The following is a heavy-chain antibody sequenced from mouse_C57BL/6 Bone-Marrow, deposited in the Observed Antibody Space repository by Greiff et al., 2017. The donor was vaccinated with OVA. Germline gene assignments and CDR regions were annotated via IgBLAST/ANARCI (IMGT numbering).Heavy chain of an antibody. V-gene: IGHV14-4*01. Sequence: VHVKQSGAELVRPGASVKLSCTVSGFNIKDDYIHWVKQRPEQGLEWIGWIDPENGDTEYASKFQGKATLTADTSSNTSYLQLSSLTSEDTAVYYCTNHVLWGQGTTLTVSS. J-gene: IGHJ2*01. CDR3: TNHVL. CDR1: GFNIKDDY. CDR2: IDPENGDT.